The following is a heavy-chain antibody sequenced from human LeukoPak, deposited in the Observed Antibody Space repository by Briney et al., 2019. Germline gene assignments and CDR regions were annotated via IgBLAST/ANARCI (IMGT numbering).Heavy chain of an antibody. CDR2: ISSSGSTI. D-gene: IGHD3-10*01. J-gene: IGHJ4*02. CDR3: ARDLSWFGELGSDY. V-gene: IGHV3-11*01. Sequence: PGGSLRLSCAASGFTFSDHYMSWIRQAPGKGLEWVSYISSSGSTIYYADSVKGRFTIFRDNAKNSLYLQMNSLRAEDTAVYYCARDLSWFGELGSDYWGQGTLVTVSS. CDR1: GFTFSDHY.